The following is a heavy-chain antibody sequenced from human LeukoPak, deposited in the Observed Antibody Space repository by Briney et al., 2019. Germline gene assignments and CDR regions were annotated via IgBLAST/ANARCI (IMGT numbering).Heavy chain of an antibody. Sequence: GGSLRLSCAASGFTFSSYAMSWVRQAPGKGLEWVSAISGSGGSTYYADSVKGRFTISRDNSKNMLYLQMNSLRAEDTAVYYCAKDRPTGYCSGGSCTNDYFDYWGQGTLVTVSS. CDR3: AKDRPTGYCSGGSCTNDYFDY. J-gene: IGHJ4*02. V-gene: IGHV3-23*01. CDR2: ISGSGGST. D-gene: IGHD2-15*01. CDR1: GFTFSSYA.